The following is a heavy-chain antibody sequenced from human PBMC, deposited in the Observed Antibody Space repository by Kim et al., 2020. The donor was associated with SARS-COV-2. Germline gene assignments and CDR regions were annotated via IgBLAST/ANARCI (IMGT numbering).Heavy chain of an antibody. V-gene: IGHV4-59*11. CDR2: IYDSGTT. J-gene: IGHJ3*02. CDR1: GASISHHC. Sequence: SETLSLTCTVSGASISHHCWSWIRQPRGKGLEWIGYIYDSGTTDSNPSLKSRVTMSVDTSKNQISLRLNSVTAADTALYYCARGTETAPRSALEIWGQGTMVPVSS. CDR3: ARGTETAPRSALEI. D-gene: IGHD1-1*01.